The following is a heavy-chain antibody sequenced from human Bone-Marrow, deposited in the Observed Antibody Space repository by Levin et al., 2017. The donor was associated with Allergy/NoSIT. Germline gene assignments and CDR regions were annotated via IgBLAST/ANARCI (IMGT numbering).Heavy chain of an antibody. J-gene: IGHJ4*02. D-gene: IGHD5-12*01. CDR3: ARSYSGYDEVIVY. Sequence: SQTLSLTCAVSGGSISSYYWYWIRQPPGQGLEWLGYVYYSGSTNYNPSLKSRVTISVDTSKDQLSLKLTSVTAADTAVYYCARSYSGYDEVIVYWGQGTLVTVSS. V-gene: IGHV4-59*01. CDR1: GGSISSYY. CDR2: VYYSGST.